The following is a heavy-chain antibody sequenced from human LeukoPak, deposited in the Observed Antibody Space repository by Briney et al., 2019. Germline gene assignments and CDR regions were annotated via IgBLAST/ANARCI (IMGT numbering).Heavy chain of an antibody. CDR2: IIPIFGAA. V-gene: IGHV1-69*05. CDR3: AVEMTTKTGIFFDF. D-gene: IGHD5-24*01. J-gene: IGHJ4*02. CDR1: GGTFSTYG. Sequence: SVKVSCKASGGTFSTYGVNWVRQAPGQGLEWMGGIIPIFGAANYAQKFQGRVTLTTDESTNTAYMELSSLRSEDTAVFYCAVEMTTKTGIFFDFWGQRTLVTVSS.